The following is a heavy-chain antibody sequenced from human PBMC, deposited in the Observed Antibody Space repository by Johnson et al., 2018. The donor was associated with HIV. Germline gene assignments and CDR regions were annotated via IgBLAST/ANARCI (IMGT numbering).Heavy chain of an antibody. CDR1: GFTFSSYG. CDR2: ISYDGSNK. Sequence: QVQLVESGGGVVQPGRSLRLSCAASGFTFSSYGMHWVRQAPGTGLEWVAVISYDGSNKYYADSVKGRFTISRDNSKNTLYLQMNSLRAEDTAVYYCARVVGSGWYRGAFDIWGQGTMVTVSS. D-gene: IGHD6-19*01. J-gene: IGHJ3*02. CDR3: ARVVGSGWYRGAFDI. V-gene: IGHV3-30*03.